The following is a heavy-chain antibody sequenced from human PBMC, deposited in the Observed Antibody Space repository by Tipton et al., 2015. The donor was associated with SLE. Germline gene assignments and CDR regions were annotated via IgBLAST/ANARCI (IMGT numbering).Heavy chain of an antibody. CDR1: GGSISSSNW. CDR3: ARGLRGYSYGWMDY. D-gene: IGHD5-18*01. Sequence: TLSLTCAVSGGSISSSNWWSWVRQPPGKGLEWIGEINHSGSTNYNPSLKSRVTISVDTSKNQFSLKLSSVTAADTAVYYCARGLRGYSYGWMDYWGQGTLVTVSS. J-gene: IGHJ4*02. V-gene: IGHV4-4*02. CDR2: INHSGST.